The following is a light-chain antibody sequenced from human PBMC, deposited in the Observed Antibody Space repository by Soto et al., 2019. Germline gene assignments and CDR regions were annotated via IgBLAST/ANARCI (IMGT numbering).Light chain of an antibody. CDR3: QQRNSYPRT. Sequence: DIHLTQSPSFLSASVGDRVTITCRASQGINIFLAWFQQKPGKAPNLLISAASTLQSGVPSRFSDSGSETEFTLTITSLQPEDSATYYCQQRNSYPRTFGQGTKVEIK. V-gene: IGKV1-9*01. CDR1: QGINIF. CDR2: AAS. J-gene: IGKJ2*01.